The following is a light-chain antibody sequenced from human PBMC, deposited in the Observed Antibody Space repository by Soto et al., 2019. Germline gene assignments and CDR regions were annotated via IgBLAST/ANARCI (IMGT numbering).Light chain of an antibody. Sequence: DMQMTQSPSTLSASVGDRVTITCRASQSISSWLAWYQQKPGKVPKLLIHDASSLESGVPSRFSGSGSGTEFTLTISSLQPDDFASYYCQEYHSYSFGQGTKVDIK. J-gene: IGKJ2*03. CDR1: QSISSW. CDR2: DAS. V-gene: IGKV1-5*01. CDR3: QEYHSYS.